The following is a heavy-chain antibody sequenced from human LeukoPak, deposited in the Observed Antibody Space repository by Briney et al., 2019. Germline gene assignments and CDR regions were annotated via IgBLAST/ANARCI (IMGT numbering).Heavy chain of an antibody. J-gene: IGHJ4*02. CDR1: GGTFSSYA. CDR3: ARDYCSSTSCLFDY. CDR2: IIPIFGTA. V-gene: IGHV1-69*13. Sequence: SVKVSCKASGGTFSSYAVSWVRQAPGQGPEWMGGIIPIFGTANYAQKFQGRVTITADESTSTAYMELSRLRSDDTAVYYCARDYCSSTSCLFDYWGQGTLVTVSS. D-gene: IGHD2-2*01.